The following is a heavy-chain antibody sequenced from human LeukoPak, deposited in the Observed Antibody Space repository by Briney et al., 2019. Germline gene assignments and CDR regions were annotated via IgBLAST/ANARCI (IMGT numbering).Heavy chain of an antibody. J-gene: IGHJ4*02. D-gene: IGHD3-22*01. CDR2: IYYSGST. V-gene: IGHV4-59*12. Sequence: RTSETLSLTCTVSGGSISSYYWSWIRQPPGKGLEWIGYIYYSGSTNYNPSLKSRVTISVDTSKNQFSLKLSSVTAADTAVYYCARGDSSAYYYDYWGQGTLVTVSS. CDR1: GGSISSYY. CDR3: ARGDSSAYYYDY.